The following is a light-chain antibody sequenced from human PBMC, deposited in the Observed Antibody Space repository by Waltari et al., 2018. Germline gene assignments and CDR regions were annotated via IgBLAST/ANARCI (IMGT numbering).Light chain of an antibody. CDR2: EFS. CDR3: CSYAGNSIYV. J-gene: IGLJ1*01. Sequence: QSALTQPASVSGSPGQSITISCPGTSSYIGSYDLVSWYPHHPGKAPKLMSFEFSPRPSGVSNRFSRSKSGQPASLTISGLQAEDEADYHCCSYAGNSIYVFGTGTKVTVL. CDR1: SSYIGSYDL. V-gene: IGLV2-23*02.